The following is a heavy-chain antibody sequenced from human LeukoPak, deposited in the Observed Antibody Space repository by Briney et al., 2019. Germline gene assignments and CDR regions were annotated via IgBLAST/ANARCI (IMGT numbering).Heavy chain of an antibody. V-gene: IGHV4-34*01. J-gene: IGHJ4*02. CDR1: GGSFSGYY. CDR3: ARVGRDDYVWGIYRTTGYFDY. CDR2: INHSGCT. D-gene: IGHD3-16*02. Sequence: ASETLSLTCAVYGGSFSGYYWSWIRQPPGKGLEWIGEINHSGCTNYNPSLKSRVTISVDTSKNQFSLKLSSVTAAATAVYYCARVGRDDYVWGIYRTTGYFDYWAQETLVTVS.